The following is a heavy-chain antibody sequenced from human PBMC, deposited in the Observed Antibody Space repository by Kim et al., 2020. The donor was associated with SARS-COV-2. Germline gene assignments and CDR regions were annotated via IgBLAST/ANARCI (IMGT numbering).Heavy chain of an antibody. J-gene: IGHJ6*02. CDR3: ARDRLSSWSGYYVNVMDV. V-gene: IGHV3-21*01. CDR1: GFTFSSYS. CDR2: ISSSSSYI. D-gene: IGHD3-3*01. Sequence: GGSLRLSCAASGFTFSSYSMNWVRQAPGKGLEWVSSISSSSSYIYYADSVKGRFTISRDNAKNSLYLQMNSLRAEDTAVYYCARDRLSSWSGYYVNVMDVWGQGTTVTLPS.